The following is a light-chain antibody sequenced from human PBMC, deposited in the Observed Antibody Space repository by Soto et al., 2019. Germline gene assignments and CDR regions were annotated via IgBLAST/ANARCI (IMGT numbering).Light chain of an antibody. V-gene: IGKV3-15*01. CDR2: GAS. CDR1: QSVSSN. CDR3: QQYNNWPRQ. Sequence: EIVMTQSPATLSVSPGERATLSCRASQSVSSNLAWYQQKPGQAPRLLIYGASTRATGIPARFSGSGSGTEFTLTISSLQSEDFAVYYCQQYNNWPRQFGQGTTGDIK. J-gene: IGKJ1*01.